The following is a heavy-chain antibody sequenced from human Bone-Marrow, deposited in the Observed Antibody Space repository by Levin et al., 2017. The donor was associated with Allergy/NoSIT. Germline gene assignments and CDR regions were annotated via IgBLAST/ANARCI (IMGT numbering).Heavy chain of an antibody. CDR3: ARLEAAVGLDV. CDR1: GGSISSTSYY. Sequence: SETLSLTCSVSGGSISSTSYYWGWVRQSPGKGLEWIGSIYYSGSNFHNPSLKSRATISIDTSKNQFSLNVTSMTAADTAVYYCARLEAAVGLDVWGQGTTVTVSS. D-gene: IGHD6-13*01. CDR2: IYYSGSN. J-gene: IGHJ6*02. V-gene: IGHV4-39*01.